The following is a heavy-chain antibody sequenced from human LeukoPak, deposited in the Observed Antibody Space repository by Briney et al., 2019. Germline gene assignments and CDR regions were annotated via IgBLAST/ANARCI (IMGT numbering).Heavy chain of an antibody. CDR2: INPSGGST. D-gene: IGHD3-9*01. J-gene: IGHJ6*03. V-gene: IGHV1-46*01. Sequence: ASVKVSCKASGYTFTSYAMNWVRQAPGQGLERMGIINPSGGSTSYAQKFQGRVTMTRDMSTSTVYMELSSLRSDDTAVYYCARGGYPYYDILTGYYEDYYYYYMDVWGKGTTVTVSS. CDR1: GYTFTSYA. CDR3: ARGGYPYYDILTGYYEDYYYYYMDV.